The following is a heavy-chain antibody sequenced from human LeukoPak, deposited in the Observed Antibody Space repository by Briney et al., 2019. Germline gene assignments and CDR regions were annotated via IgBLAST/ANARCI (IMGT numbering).Heavy chain of an antibody. Sequence: GGSLRLSCEASGFTVSSNYMSWVRQAPGKGLEWVSVIYGGGSTYCADSVKGRFTISRNTSKNTLYLQMNSLRAEDTAVYYCASWPGGWYGEDSWGQGTLVTVSS. V-gene: IGHV3-53*01. CDR1: GFTVSSNY. J-gene: IGHJ4*02. D-gene: IGHD6-19*01. CDR3: ASWPGGWYGEDS. CDR2: IYGGGST.